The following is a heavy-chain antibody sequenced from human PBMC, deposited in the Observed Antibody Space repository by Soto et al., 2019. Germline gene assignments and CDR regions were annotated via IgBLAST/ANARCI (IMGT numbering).Heavy chain of an antibody. V-gene: IGHV5-51*01. D-gene: IGHD2-21*02. Sequence: GESLKISCKGSGYSFTSYWIGWVRQMPGKGLEWMGIIYPGDSDTRYSPSFQGQVTISADKSISAAYLQWSSLKASDTAMYYCARRSGDYYSYYYYYYIDVWGKGTTVTVS. CDR1: GYSFTSYW. CDR3: ARRSGDYYSYYYYYYIDV. J-gene: IGHJ6*03. CDR2: IYPGDSDT.